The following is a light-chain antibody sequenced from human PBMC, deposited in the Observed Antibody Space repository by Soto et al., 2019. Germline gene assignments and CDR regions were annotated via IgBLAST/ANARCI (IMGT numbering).Light chain of an antibody. J-gene: IGLJ2*01. CDR1: SSDVGGYDY. CDR2: DVG. Sequence: QSALTQPASVSGSPGQSITISCTGTSSDVGGYDYVSWYQQHPGKAPKLMIFDVGNRPSGVSNRFSGSQSGSTASLTISGLQAEDEADYYCSSYTSSTTLVFGGGTKVTVL. CDR3: SSYTSSTTLV. V-gene: IGLV2-14*03.